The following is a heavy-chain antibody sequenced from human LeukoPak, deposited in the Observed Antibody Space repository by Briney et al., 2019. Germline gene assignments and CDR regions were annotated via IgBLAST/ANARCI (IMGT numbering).Heavy chain of an antibody. CDR1: GLTFDDYA. CDR2: ISWNSGSI. Sequence: PGGSLRLSCAASGLTFDDYAMHWVRQAPGKGLEWVSGISWNSGSIGYADSVKGRFTISRDNAKNSLYLQMNSLRAEDTALYYCAKSRGGTITHYFDYWGQGTLVTVSS. V-gene: IGHV3-9*01. J-gene: IGHJ4*02. D-gene: IGHD5-24*01. CDR3: AKSRGGTITHYFDY.